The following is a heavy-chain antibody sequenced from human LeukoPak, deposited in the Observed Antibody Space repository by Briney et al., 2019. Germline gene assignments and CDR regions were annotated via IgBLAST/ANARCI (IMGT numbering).Heavy chain of an antibody. CDR2: IYYSGST. V-gene: IGHV4-39*01. D-gene: IGHD2-2*03. Sequence: SETLSLTCTVSGGSISSYYWGWIRQPPGKGLEWIGSIYYSGSTYYNPSLKSRVTISVDTSKNQFSLKLSSVTAADTAVYYCARHPSSWIDSMDVWGQGTTVTVSS. J-gene: IGHJ6*02. CDR1: GGSISSYY. CDR3: ARHPSSWIDSMDV.